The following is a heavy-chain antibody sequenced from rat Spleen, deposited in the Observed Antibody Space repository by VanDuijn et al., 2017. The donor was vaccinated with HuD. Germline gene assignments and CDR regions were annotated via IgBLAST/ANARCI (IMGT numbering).Heavy chain of an antibody. J-gene: IGHJ2*01. CDR3: TTDYGGYGDY. CDR1: GFSFSNYY. D-gene: IGHD1-11*01. CDR2: ISPGGGST. V-gene: IGHV5-27*01. Sequence: EVQLVESGGGLVQPGRSLKLSCAASGFSFSNYYMAWVRQAPTEGREWVAYISPGGGSTYHRDSVKGRFTISRDNAESTLYLQMDSLRSEDTATYYCTTDYGGYGDYWGQGVMVTVSP.